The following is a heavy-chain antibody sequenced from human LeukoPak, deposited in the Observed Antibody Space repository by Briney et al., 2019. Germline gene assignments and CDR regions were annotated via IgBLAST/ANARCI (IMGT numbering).Heavy chain of an antibody. CDR2: ISGSGGST. J-gene: IGHJ4*02. CDR1: GFTFSSYA. D-gene: IGHD3-9*01. V-gene: IGHV3-23*01. CDR3: AKDVDILTGYSFDY. Sequence: GGSLRLSCAASGFTFSSYAMSWVRQAQGKGLGWVSAISGSGGSTYYADSVMGRFAISRDNSKNTLYLQMNSLRAEDTAVYYCAKDVDILTGYSFDYWGQGTLVTVSS.